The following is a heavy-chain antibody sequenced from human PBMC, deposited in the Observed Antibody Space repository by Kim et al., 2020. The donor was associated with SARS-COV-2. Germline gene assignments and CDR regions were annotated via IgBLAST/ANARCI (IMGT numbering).Heavy chain of an antibody. CDR3: ARLGYYGSGSYYKNDY. J-gene: IGHJ4*02. D-gene: IGHD3-10*01. V-gene: IGHV4-34*01. Sequence: SLKRRVTISVDTYKNQFPLKLSSVTAADTAVYYCARLGYYGSGSYYKNDYWGQGTLVTVSS.